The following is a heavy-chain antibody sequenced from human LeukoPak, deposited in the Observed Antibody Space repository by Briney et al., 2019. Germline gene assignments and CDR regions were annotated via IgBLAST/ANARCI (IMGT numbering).Heavy chain of an antibody. Sequence: SETLSLTCTVSGGSISSGSYYWSWIRQPAGKGLEWIGRIYTSGSTNYNPSLKSRVTISVDTSKNQFSLKLSSATAADTAVYYCASSGYSYGYYFDYWGQGTLVTVSS. J-gene: IGHJ4*02. CDR3: ASSGYSYGYYFDY. CDR2: IYTSGST. V-gene: IGHV4-61*02. D-gene: IGHD5-18*01. CDR1: GGSISSGSYY.